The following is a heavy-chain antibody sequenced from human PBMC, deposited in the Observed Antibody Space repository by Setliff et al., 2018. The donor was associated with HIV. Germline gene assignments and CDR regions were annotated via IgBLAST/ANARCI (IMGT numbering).Heavy chain of an antibody. D-gene: IGHD3-9*01. Sequence: SETLSLTCTVSGGSIDSHYWAWIRQPPGKGLEWIGFLYSGGDTNFKASLKSRLTISVETSKIQFSLKLTSMTAPDTAVYYCARQAKTFSYDILTGYYRFFDTWGQGLLVTVSS. J-gene: IGHJ4*02. CDR3: ARQAKTFSYDILTGYYRFFDT. CDR2: LYSGGDT. CDR1: GGSIDSHY. V-gene: IGHV4-59*08.